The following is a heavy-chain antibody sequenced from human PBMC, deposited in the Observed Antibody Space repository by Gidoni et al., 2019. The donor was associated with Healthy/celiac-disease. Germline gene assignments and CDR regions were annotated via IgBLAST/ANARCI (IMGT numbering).Heavy chain of an antibody. D-gene: IGHD6-13*01. Sequence: QVPLVQSGSELKKPGASVQVSCKSSGYTFTSYAMNWVRQAPGQGLEWMGGINTNTGNPTYDQGCRGRFVFDVDTCVSTAYLQSSSLKDEDTAVDYCERGAESSSWYGLDYWGQGTLVTVSS. CDR3: ERGAESSSWYGLDY. V-gene: IGHV7-4-1*02. CDR1: GYTFTSYA. CDR2: INTNTGNP. J-gene: IGHJ4*02.